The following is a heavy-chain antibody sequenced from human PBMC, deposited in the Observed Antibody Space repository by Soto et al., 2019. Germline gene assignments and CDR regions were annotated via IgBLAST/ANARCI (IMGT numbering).Heavy chain of an antibody. D-gene: IGHD6-13*01. J-gene: IGHJ2*01. CDR3: ARGDYTSWYWFDR. CDR1: GGSVSTGVHY. V-gene: IGHV4-61*08. CDR2: IYYSGST. Sequence: QVQLQESGPGLVKPSETLSLTCTVSVSGGSVSTGVHYWSWIRQPPGKGLEWIGYIYYSGSTNYNPSLKSRVTISVATSKHRFSLRLTSVTAADTAVYYCARGDYTSWYWFDRWGRGNLVTVSS.